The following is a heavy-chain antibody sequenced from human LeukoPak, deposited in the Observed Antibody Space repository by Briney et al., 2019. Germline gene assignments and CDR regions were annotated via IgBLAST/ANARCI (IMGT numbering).Heavy chain of an antibody. Sequence: PGESLKISCKVYGYSFTSYWISWVRQMPGKGLEWMGKIDPSDSYTRYSPSFQGHVTLSADKSISTAYLQWSSLKASDTAMYYCARQAKRDYYYAMDVWGQGTTVTVSS. CDR3: ARQAKRDYYYAMDV. V-gene: IGHV5-10-1*01. CDR1: GYSFTSYW. J-gene: IGHJ6*02. CDR2: IDPSDSYT.